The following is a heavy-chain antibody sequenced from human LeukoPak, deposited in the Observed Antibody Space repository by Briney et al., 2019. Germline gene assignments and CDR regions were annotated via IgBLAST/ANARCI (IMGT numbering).Heavy chain of an antibody. CDR2: FDPEDGET. CDR1: GYTLTELS. Sequence: ASVKVSCKVSGYTLTELSMHWVRQAPGKGLEWMGGFDPEDGETIYAQKFQGRVTMTEDTSTDTAYMELSSLRSEDTAVCYCATARGYYDSSGPFLWWGQGTLVTVSS. J-gene: IGHJ4*02. D-gene: IGHD3-22*01. CDR3: ATARGYYDSSGPFLW. V-gene: IGHV1-24*01.